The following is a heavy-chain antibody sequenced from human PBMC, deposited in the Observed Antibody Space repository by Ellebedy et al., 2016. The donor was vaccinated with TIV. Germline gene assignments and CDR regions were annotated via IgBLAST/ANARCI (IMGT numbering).Heavy chain of an antibody. J-gene: IGHJ6*03. Sequence: ASVKVSCXASGYRFTSFYIVWVRQAHGQGLEWMGIINPSDGSTTYPQKFQGRVAMTRDTATSTVYMELSSLRSGDTAVYYCARAPFKGSSGWYNPTYYYYHMDVWGSGTTVTVSS. CDR2: INPSDGST. CDR3: ARAPFKGSSGWYNPTYYYYHMDV. D-gene: IGHD6-19*01. V-gene: IGHV1-46*01. CDR1: GYRFTSFY.